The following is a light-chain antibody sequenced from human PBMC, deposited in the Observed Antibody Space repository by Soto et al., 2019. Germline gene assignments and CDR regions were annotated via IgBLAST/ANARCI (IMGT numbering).Light chain of an antibody. CDR3: QQYYSIPYT. V-gene: IGKV4-1*01. CDR2: WAS. CDR1: QSVLSSSNNKNF. Sequence: DIVMTQSPDSLAVSLGERATINCKSSQSVLSSSNNKNFLAWYQRKPGQSPKLLIYWASTRESGVPDRFSGSGSGTDFTLTISSLQAEDVAVYYCQQYYSIPYTFGQGTKLEIK. J-gene: IGKJ2*01.